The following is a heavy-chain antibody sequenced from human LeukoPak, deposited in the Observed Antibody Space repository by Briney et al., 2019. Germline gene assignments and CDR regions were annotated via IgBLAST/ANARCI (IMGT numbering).Heavy chain of an antibody. J-gene: IGHJ4*02. Sequence: GGSLRLSCAASGFTFTSYAMSWVRQAPGKGLEWVSGIGASDGRTYFADSVKGRFTISRDDSKNTLFLQMNSLRAEDTAVYYCAKVNGSSAYCPYDDWGQGTLVTVSS. CDR1: GFTFTSYA. CDR3: AKVNGSSAYCPYDD. D-gene: IGHD3-22*01. V-gene: IGHV3-23*01. CDR2: IGASDGRT.